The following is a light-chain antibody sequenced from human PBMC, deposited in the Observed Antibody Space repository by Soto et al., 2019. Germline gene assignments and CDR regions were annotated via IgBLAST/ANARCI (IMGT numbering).Light chain of an antibody. CDR3: SSYTSSSTLL. Sequence: QSALTQPASVSGSPGQSITISCTGTRSDFGGYNYVSWYQQHPGKAPKLMIYDVSNRPSGVSNGFSGSKSGNTASLTISGLQAEDEADYYCSSYTSSSTLLFGGGTKLTVL. V-gene: IGLV2-14*01. J-gene: IGLJ2*01. CDR2: DVS. CDR1: RSDFGGYNY.